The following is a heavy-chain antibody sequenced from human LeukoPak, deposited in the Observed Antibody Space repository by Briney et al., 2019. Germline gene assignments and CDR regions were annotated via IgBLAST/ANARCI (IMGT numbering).Heavy chain of an antibody. Sequence: PGGSLRLSCAASGFTFSSYGMQWVRQAPGKGLEWVAVIWYDGSNKYYADSVKGRFTISRDNSKNTLYLQMNSLRAEDTAVYYCARDELMFGGVDYFDYWGQGTLVTVSS. D-gene: IGHD3-16*01. CDR2: IWYDGSNK. V-gene: IGHV3-33*01. J-gene: IGHJ4*02. CDR1: GFTFSSYG. CDR3: ARDELMFGGVDYFDY.